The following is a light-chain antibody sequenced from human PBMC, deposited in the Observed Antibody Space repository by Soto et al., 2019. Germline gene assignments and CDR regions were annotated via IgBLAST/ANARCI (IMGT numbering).Light chain of an antibody. CDR2: SNN. V-gene: IGLV1-40*01. CDR1: SSNIGAGYD. Sequence: QSVLTQPPSVSGAPGPRVTISCTGSSSNIGAGYDVHWYQQLPGTAPKLLIYSNNNRPSGVPDRFSGSKSGTSASLAITGLQAEDEADYYCQSYDSSLSGYAVFGGGTQLTVL. J-gene: IGLJ7*01. CDR3: QSYDSSLSGYAV.